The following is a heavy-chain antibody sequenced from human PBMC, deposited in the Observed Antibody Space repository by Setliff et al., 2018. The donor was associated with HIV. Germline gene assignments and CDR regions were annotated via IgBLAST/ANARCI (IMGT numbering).Heavy chain of an antibody. CDR3: ATVFYYDSESFSLDY. V-gene: IGHV1-3*01. D-gene: IGHD3-10*01. J-gene: IGHJ4*02. Sequence: ASVKVSCKASGYTFSTYAMHWVRQAPGQRLEWMGWINAGNGKTKYSQKFQGRVTIMRDTSASTAYMELSSLRSEDTAMYYCATVFYYDSESFSLDYWGQGMLVTVSS. CDR1: GYTFSTYA. CDR2: INAGNGKT.